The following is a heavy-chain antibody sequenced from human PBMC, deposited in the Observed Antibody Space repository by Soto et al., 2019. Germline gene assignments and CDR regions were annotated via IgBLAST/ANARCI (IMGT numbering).Heavy chain of an antibody. CDR1: GCKFSNYA. Sequence: GGSLRLSCAASGCKFSNYAMSWVRQAPGKGLEWVSLISATGGGTYYADSVKGRFTISRDNSHNTLYLQVHSLTAEDTAVYYCAKDRRAGGNSAFYFDFWGQGAQVTVSS. D-gene: IGHD3-16*01. CDR2: ISATGGGT. CDR3: AKDRRAGGNSAFYFDF. J-gene: IGHJ4*02. V-gene: IGHV3-23*01.